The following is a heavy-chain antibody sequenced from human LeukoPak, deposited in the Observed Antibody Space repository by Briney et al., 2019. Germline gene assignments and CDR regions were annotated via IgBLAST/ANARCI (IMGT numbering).Heavy chain of an antibody. J-gene: IGHJ6*03. D-gene: IGHD2-2*01. CDR1: GYTFRSYG. CDR2: ISAYSGNT. CDR3: ARGPIIDIVIIPAADDYYYMDV. Sequence: GASVTVSCKASGYTFRSYGISWVRQAPGQGLEWMGWISAYSGNTNSAQKIQGRLTMTTDTSPSTAYMELRSLRSDDTAVYYCARGPIIDIVIIPAADDYYYMDVWGKGTTVTVSS. V-gene: IGHV1-18*01.